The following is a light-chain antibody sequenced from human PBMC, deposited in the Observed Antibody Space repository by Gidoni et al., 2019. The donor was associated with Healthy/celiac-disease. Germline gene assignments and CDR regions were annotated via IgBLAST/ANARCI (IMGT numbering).Light chain of an antibody. CDR2: DAS. J-gene: IGKJ2*04. Sequence: AIQFTQSPSSRSASVGDRVTLTCRASQGISSALAWYQQKPGKAPKLLIYDASSWASGVPSRFSGSGSGTDFTLTISSLQPEDFATYYCQQYNSYPRSFGQGTKLEIK. CDR1: QGISSA. V-gene: IGKV1-13*02. CDR3: QQYNSYPRS.